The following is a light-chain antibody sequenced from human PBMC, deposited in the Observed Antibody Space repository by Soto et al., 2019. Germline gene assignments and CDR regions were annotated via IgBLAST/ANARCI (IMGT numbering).Light chain of an antibody. CDR1: SSNIGSNY. CDR2: SNN. J-gene: IGLJ1*01. Sequence: QSVLTQPPSASGTPGQRVTISCSGSSSNIGSNYVYWYQQLPGTAPKLLIYSNNQRPSGVPDRFSGSKSGTSASLAISGLRSEDEADYYCAAWGDSLSGHVFGTGTKVTVL. V-gene: IGLV1-47*02. CDR3: AAWGDSLSGHV.